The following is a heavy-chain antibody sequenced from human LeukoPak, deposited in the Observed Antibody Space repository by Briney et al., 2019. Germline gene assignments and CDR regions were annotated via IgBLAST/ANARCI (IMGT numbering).Heavy chain of an antibody. Sequence: ASVKVSCKASGYTFTGYYMYWVRQAPGQGLEWMGWINPNSGGTNYAQKFQGRVTMTRDTSISTAYMELSRLRSDDTAVYYCARAAFTYSSGYPPNYWGQGTLITVSS. CDR2: INPNSGGT. CDR1: GYTFTGYY. CDR3: ARAAFTYSSGYPPNY. V-gene: IGHV1-2*02. J-gene: IGHJ4*02. D-gene: IGHD6-19*01.